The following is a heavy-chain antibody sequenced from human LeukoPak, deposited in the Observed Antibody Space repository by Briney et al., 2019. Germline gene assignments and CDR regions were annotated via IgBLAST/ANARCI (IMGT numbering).Heavy chain of an antibody. V-gene: IGHV1-8*03. J-gene: IGHJ4*01. CDR1: GYAFTSYD. CDR3: ARGHSGSSVVSYYFDY. Sequence: ASVTVSFKSSGYAFTSYDINWERQATGQGLGWMGGMNPNSGNTGYAQKYQGRVTITRNTSISTAYMELSSLRSEDTAVYYCARGHSGSSVVSYYFDYWGQGTLVTVSS. CDR2: MNPNSGNT. D-gene: IGHD1-26*01.